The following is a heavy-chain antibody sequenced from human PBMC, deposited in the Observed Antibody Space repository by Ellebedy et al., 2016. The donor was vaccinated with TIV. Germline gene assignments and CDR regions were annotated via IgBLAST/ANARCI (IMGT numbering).Heavy chain of an antibody. CDR1: GYTFTSYY. J-gene: IGHJ3*02. V-gene: IGHV1-18*04. Sequence: ASVKVSCKASGYTFTSYYMHWVRQAPGQGLEWMGWISAYNGNTSYAQKLQGRVTMTTDTSTSTAYMELRSLRSDDTAVYYCARDGVWYQNPRSGAFDIWGQGTMVTVSS. CDR2: ISAYNGNT. D-gene: IGHD2-2*01. CDR3: ARDGVWYQNPRSGAFDI.